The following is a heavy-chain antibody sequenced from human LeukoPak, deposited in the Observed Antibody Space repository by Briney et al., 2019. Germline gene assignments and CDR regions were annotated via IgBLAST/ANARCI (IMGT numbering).Heavy chain of an antibody. Sequence: GESLKISCKASEYSFTSYWIGWVRQMPGKGLEWVGNIQPGNPEIRYSPSFQGQVTLSADKSISTAYPQWSSLKASDTAMYYCARQGYCSGGSCPYYYYYMDVWGKGTTVTVSS. D-gene: IGHD2-15*01. CDR3: ARQGYCSGGSCPYYYYYMDV. V-gene: IGHV5-51*01. CDR1: EYSFTSYW. J-gene: IGHJ6*03. CDR2: IQPGNPEI.